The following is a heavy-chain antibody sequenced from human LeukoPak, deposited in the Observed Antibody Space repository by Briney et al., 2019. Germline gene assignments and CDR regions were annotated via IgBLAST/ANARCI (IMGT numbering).Heavy chain of an antibody. J-gene: IGHJ4*02. D-gene: IGHD6-19*01. V-gene: IGHV3-21*01. CDR1: GFTFSSYS. CDR3: ATSGWNFDY. CDR2: ISSSSSYI. Sequence: GGTLRLSCAASGFTFSSYSMNWVRQAPGKGLEWVSSISSSSSYIYYADSVKGRFTISRDNAKNSLYLQMNSLRAEDTAVYYCATSGWNFDYWGQGTLVTVSS.